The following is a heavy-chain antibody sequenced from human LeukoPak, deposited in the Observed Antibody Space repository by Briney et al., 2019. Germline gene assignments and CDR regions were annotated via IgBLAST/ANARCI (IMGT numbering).Heavy chain of an antibody. CDR1: GFTFSSYS. V-gene: IGHV3-21*01. Sequence: GGSLRLSCAASGFTFSSYSMNWVRQAPGKGLEWVSSISSSSSYIYYADSVKGRFTISRDNAKNSLYLQMNSLRAEDTAVYYCARGLNCSGGSCYSSWEYYFDYWGQGTLVTVSS. CDR2: ISSSSSYI. D-gene: IGHD2-15*01. J-gene: IGHJ4*02. CDR3: ARGLNCSGGSCYSSWEYYFDY.